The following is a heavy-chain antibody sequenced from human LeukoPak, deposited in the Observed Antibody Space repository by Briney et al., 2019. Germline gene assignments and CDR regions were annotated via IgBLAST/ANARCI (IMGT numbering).Heavy chain of an antibody. J-gene: IGHJ6*03. V-gene: IGHV4-34*01. Sequence: SETLSLTCAVYGGSFSYYYLGWIRQAPGKGMEWIGEMNQSGNTNYNPSLKNRVTISVDRSKNQFSLKLSSVTAADTAVYYCATRPPGTVVVPAAKNAYYYYYMDVWGKGTTVTVSS. D-gene: IGHD2-2*01. CDR3: ATRPPGTVVVPAAKNAYYYYYMDV. CDR2: MNQSGNT. CDR1: GGSFSYYY.